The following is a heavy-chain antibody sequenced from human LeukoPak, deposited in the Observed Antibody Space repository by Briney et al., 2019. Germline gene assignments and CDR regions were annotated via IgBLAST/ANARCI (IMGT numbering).Heavy chain of an antibody. CDR3: ARRSEEGSGSYLYHWFDP. D-gene: IGHD3-10*01. V-gene: IGHV1-18*01. J-gene: IGHJ5*02. Sequence: ASVKVSCKASGYTFTSYGISWVRQAPGQGLEWMGWISAHNGNTNYAQKLQGRVTMTTDTSTSTAYMELRSLRSGDTAVYYCARRSEEGSGSYLYHWFDPWGQGTLVTVSS. CDR2: ISAHNGNT. CDR1: GYTFTSYG.